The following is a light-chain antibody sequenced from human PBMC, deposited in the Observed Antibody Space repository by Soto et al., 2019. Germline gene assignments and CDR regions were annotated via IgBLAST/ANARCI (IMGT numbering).Light chain of an antibody. J-gene: IGKJ1*01. V-gene: IGKV3-20*01. Sequence: LLLTPSPGTLSFSPVSLSLSSWVSSQTVNNNYFAWYQQKHGQAKRIILFDAYTRATGITDRFSGSGSGTDFTLTIRRMEPEDFAVYYCQVYGMSQQKFGKGTTVDIK. CDR2: DAY. CDR3: QVYGMSQQK. CDR1: QTVNNNY.